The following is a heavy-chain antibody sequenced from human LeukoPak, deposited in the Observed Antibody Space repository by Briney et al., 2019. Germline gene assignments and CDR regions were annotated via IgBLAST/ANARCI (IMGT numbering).Heavy chain of an antibody. Sequence: PGGSLRLSCKASGFSFSSHAMHWVRQAPGKGLEWVSSITSTRSDIYYADSVKGRFTISRDNARNSLFLQMNSLRAEDTAVYYCARVLVATTLASENWLDPWGQGTLVTVSS. CDR1: GFSFSSHA. D-gene: IGHD5-12*01. CDR2: ITSTRSDI. V-gene: IGHV3-21*01. CDR3: ARVLVATTLASENWLDP. J-gene: IGHJ5*02.